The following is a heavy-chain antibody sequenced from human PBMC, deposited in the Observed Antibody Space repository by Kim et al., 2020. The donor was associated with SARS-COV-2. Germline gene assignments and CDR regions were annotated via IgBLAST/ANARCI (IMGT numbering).Heavy chain of an antibody. CDR1: GGSISSSSYY. CDR3: APFGGVIVMNWFDP. J-gene: IGHJ5*02. D-gene: IGHD3-16*02. V-gene: IGHV4-39*01. Sequence: SETLSLTCTVSGGSISSSSYYWGWIRQPPGKGLEWIGSIYYSGSTYYNPSLKSRVTISVDTSKNQFSLKLSSVTAADTAVYYCAPFGGVIVMNWFDPWGQGTLVTVSS. CDR2: IYYSGST.